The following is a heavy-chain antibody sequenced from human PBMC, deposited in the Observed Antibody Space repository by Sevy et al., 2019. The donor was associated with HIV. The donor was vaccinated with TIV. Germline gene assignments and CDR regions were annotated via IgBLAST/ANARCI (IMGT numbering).Heavy chain of an antibody. Sequence: GGSLRLSCSASGFIFSNYAMLWVRQAPGKGLEYVSGLSSHNAGSTYYADSVNGRFTISRDNSKNTLYLQMTSLRTKDTAVYYCVKDRIETILWSKGDWFDPWGQGTLVTVSS. CDR2: LSSHNAGST. V-gene: IGHV3-64D*06. D-gene: IGHD3-9*01. J-gene: IGHJ5*02. CDR1: GFIFSNYA. CDR3: VKDRIETILWSKGDWFDP.